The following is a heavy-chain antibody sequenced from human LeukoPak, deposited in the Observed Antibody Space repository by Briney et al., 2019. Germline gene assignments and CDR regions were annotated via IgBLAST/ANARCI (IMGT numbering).Heavy chain of an antibody. V-gene: IGHV1-46*01. J-gene: IGHJ3*02. D-gene: IGHD3-10*01. CDR1: GYTFTSYY. Sequence: ASVKVSCKASGYTFTSYYMRWVRQAPGQGLEWMGIINPSGGSTSYAQKFQGRVTMTRDTSTSTVYMELSSLRSEDTAVYYCARGGMGVRGAEDDAFDIWGQGTMVTVSS. CDR2: INPSGGST. CDR3: ARGGMGVRGAEDDAFDI.